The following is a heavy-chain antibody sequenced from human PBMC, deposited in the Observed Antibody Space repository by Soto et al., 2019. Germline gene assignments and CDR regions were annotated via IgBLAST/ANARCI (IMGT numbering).Heavy chain of an antibody. CDR2: ISSSSSYI. Sequence: GGSLRLSCAASGFTFSSYSMNWVRQAPGKGLEWVSSISSSSSYIYYADSVKGRFTISRDNAKNSLYLQMNSLRAEDTAVYYCARDAQPGYYDILTPRLGFDPWGQGTLVTVSS. CDR1: GFTFSSYS. CDR3: ARDAQPGYYDILTPRLGFDP. J-gene: IGHJ5*02. V-gene: IGHV3-21*01. D-gene: IGHD3-9*01.